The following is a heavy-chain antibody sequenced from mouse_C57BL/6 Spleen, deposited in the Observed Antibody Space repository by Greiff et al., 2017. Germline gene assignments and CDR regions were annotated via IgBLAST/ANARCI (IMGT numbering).Heavy chain of an antibody. Sequence: EVHLVESGGGLVKPGGSLKLSCAASGFTFSDYGMHWVRQAPGKGLEWVAYISSGSSTIYYADTVKGRFTISRDNANNTLFLQLTSLRSEDTAMYYCATLNGADWYFEGWGTGTTVTAS. V-gene: IGHV5-17*01. CDR1: GFTFSDYG. CDR3: ATLNGADWYFEG. CDR2: ISSGSSTI. J-gene: IGHJ1*03.